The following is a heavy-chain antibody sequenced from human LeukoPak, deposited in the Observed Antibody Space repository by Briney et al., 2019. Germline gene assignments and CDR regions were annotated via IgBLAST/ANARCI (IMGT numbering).Heavy chain of an antibody. Sequence: GGSLRLSCAGSGLTFSIYAMDWVRPDPGEGLEWVLTITVTTRSTSYADSVKGRFTISRDNSKRTLYLQMNSLRVEDTAMYYCAKDPNGDYVGAFDFWGQGTLVSVSS. CDR3: AKDPNGDYVGAFDF. CDR2: ITVTTRST. J-gene: IGHJ3*01. CDR1: GLTFSIYA. D-gene: IGHD4-23*01. V-gene: IGHV3-23*01.